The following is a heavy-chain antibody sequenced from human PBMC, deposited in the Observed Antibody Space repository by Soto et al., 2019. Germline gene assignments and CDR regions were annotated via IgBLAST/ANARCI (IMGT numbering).Heavy chain of an antibody. D-gene: IGHD3-10*01. Sequence: GASVKVSCKASGYTFTSYAMHWVRQAPGQRLEWMGWINAGNGNTKYSQKFQGRVTITRDTSASTAYMELSSLRSEDTAVYYCARVMAFEYLSPEYYYGSGSYPEDYWGQGTLVTVSS. CDR2: INAGNGNT. J-gene: IGHJ4*02. CDR1: GYTFTSYA. V-gene: IGHV1-3*01. CDR3: ARVMAFEYLSPEYYYGSGSYPEDY.